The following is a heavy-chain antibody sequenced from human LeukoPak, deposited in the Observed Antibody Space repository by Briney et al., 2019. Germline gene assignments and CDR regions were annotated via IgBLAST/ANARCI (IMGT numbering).Heavy chain of an antibody. CDR2: IYYSGST. J-gene: IGHJ4*02. Sequence: PSETLSLTCTVSGGSISSYYWSWIRQPPGKGLEWIGYIYYSGSTNYNPSLKSRVTISVDTSKNQFSLKLSSVTAADTAVYYCARALTGDPHYYFDYWGQGTLVTVSS. CDR1: GGSISSYY. CDR3: ARALTGDPHYYFDY. D-gene: IGHD7-27*01. V-gene: IGHV4-59*12.